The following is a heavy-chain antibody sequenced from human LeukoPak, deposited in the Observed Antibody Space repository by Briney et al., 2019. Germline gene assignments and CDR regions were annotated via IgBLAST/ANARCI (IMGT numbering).Heavy chain of an antibody. Sequence: GSSVKVSCKASGGTFSSYAISWVRQAPGQGLEWMGRIIPILGIANYAQKFQGRVTITADKSTSTAYMELSSLRSEDTAVYYCARGATWEKSAFDIWGQGTMVTVSS. CDR1: GGTFSSYA. J-gene: IGHJ3*02. D-gene: IGHD1-26*01. V-gene: IGHV1-69*04. CDR2: IIPILGIA. CDR3: ARGATWEKSAFDI.